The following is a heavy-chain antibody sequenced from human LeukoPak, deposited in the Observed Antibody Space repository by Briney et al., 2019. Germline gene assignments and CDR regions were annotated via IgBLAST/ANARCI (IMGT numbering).Heavy chain of an antibody. D-gene: IGHD3-22*01. J-gene: IGHJ3*02. CDR1: AFTFAGYA. V-gene: IGHV3-23*01. CDR3: AKDPGITMIVVTKINDGAFDI. CDR2: ISTSGLST. Sequence: AGGSLRLSCAASAFTFAGYAMAWVRQAPGKGLEWVSSISTSGLSTYYADSVKGRFTISRDNSKNTLFLQMNSLRAEDTAVYYCAKDPGITMIVVTKINDGAFDIWGQGTMVTVSS.